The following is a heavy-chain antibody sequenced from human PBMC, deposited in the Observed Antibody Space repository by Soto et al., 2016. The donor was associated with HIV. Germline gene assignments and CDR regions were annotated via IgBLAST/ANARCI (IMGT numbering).Heavy chain of an antibody. CDR2: IYSGGST. Sequence: EVQLVESGGGLVQPGGSLRLSCAASGFTVSSNYMSWVRQAPGKGLEWVSVIYSGGSTYYADSVKGRFTISRDNSKNTLYLQMNSLRAEDTAVYYCARDGRTSCYNNLPCYYYYGMDVWGQGTTVTVSS. CDR1: GFTVSSNY. V-gene: IGHV3-66*01. CDR3: ARDGRTSCYNNLPCYYYYGMDV. J-gene: IGHJ6*02. D-gene: IGHD2-2*02.